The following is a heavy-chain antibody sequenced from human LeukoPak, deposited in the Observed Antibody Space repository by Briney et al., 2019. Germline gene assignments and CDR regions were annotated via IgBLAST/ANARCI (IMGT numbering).Heavy chain of an antibody. CDR2: ISSGDSTI. J-gene: IGHJ5*02. CDR3: ARDGSIAVKNWFDP. D-gene: IGHD6-19*01. CDR1: GFTFSSYE. Sequence: PGGSLRLSCAASGFTFSSYEMHWVRQPPGKGLEWVSYISSGDSTIYYADSVKGRFTISRDNAKNSLYLQMNSLRAEDTAVYYCARDGSIAVKNWFDPWGQGTLVTVSS. V-gene: IGHV3-48*03.